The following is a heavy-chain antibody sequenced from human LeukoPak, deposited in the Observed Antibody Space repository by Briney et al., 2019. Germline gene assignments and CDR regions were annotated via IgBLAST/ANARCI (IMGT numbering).Heavy chain of an antibody. D-gene: IGHD4-11*01. J-gene: IGHJ4*02. CDR2: ISQDGSEK. Sequence: QTGGSLRLSCAASGFAFRSYWMMWVRQAPGKGLEWLANISQDGSEKYYVDSVKGRFTISRDNARNSLYLQMNSLKAEDTAVYYCAKYSNYHFDYWGQGTLVTVSS. CDR1: GFAFRSYW. V-gene: IGHV3-7*01. CDR3: AKYSNYHFDY.